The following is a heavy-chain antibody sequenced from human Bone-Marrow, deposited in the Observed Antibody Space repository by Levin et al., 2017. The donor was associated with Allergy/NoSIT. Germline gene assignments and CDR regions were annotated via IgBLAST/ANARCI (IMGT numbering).Heavy chain of an antibody. Sequence: PGGSLRLSCAASGFTFSAHWMSWVRRAPGKGLEWVASINQDGSVKDYAASVKGRFTISRDNAKNSVYLHMNSLRAEDTAVFYCARGDYYDRSHFFDYWGQGNLVTVSS. D-gene: IGHD3-22*01. CDR2: INQDGSVK. V-gene: IGHV3-7*01. J-gene: IGHJ4*02. CDR1: GFTFSAHW. CDR3: ARGDYYDRSHFFDY.